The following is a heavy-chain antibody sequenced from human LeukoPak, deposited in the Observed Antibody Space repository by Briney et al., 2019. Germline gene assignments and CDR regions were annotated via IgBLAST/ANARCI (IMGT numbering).Heavy chain of an antibody. D-gene: IGHD3-22*01. CDR2: IYYSGST. CDR1: GGSISSGDYY. Sequence: SQTLSLTCTVSGGSISSGDYYWRWIRQPPGKGLEWIGYIYYSGSTYYNPSLKSRVTISVDTSKNQFSLKLSSVTAADTAVYYCARDLSSSYYRYYFDYWGQGTLVTVSS. J-gene: IGHJ4*02. V-gene: IGHV4-30-4*08. CDR3: ARDLSSSYYRYYFDY.